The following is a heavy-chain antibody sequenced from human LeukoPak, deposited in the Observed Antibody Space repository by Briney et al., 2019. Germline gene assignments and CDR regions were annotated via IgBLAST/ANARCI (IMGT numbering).Heavy chain of an antibody. CDR1: GYTFTSYG. CDR2: ISAYNGNT. V-gene: IGHV1-18*01. J-gene: IGHJ4*02. CDR3: AREVVTATYDYVRGSYRAIFDY. Sequence: ASVKVSCKASGYTFTSYGISWVRQAPGQGLEWMGWISAYNGNTNYAQKLQGRVTMTTDTSTSTAYMELRSLRSDDTAVYYCAREVVTATYDYVRGSYRAIFDYWGQGTLVTVSS. D-gene: IGHD3-16*02.